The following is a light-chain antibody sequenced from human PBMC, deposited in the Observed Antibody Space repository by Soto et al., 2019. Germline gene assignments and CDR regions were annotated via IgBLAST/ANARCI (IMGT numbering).Light chain of an antibody. Sequence: DIQMTQSPSSLSASVGDRVTITCRASQTISTYVNWYQQKPGKAPKLLIYAASTLQSGVPSRFSGSGSGTDFTLTINSLPPEDFETYYCQQSHGIPYTFGQGTKLEIK. CDR3: QQSHGIPYT. CDR2: AAS. V-gene: IGKV1-39*01. J-gene: IGKJ2*01. CDR1: QTISTY.